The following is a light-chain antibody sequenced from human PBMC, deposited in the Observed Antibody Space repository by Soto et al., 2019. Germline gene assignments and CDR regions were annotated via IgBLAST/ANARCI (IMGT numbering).Light chain of an antibody. V-gene: IGKV3-20*01. CDR1: QSVSSN. CDR2: AAS. J-gene: IGKJ1*01. CDR3: QQYGSLCT. Sequence: EIVMTHSPATLSLSPGEIATFSCRASQSVSSNLAWYQQKPGQAPRLLIYAASSRATGIADRFRGSGSGRDFTLTISRLEPEDFAVYYCQQYGSLCTFGQGTKVDIK.